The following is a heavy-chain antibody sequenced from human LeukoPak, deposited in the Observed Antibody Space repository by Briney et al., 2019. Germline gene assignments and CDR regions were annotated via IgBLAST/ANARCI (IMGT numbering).Heavy chain of an antibody. D-gene: IGHD3-9*01. Sequence: PGGSLRLSYVASGFIFRSHGIHWVRQAPGKGLEWVAFIRSDGRNEFYADTVKGRFIISRDNSKNTLYLQMNSLRSEDTAVYFCARDRDLLTGDFPTNIDFWGQGILVTVSS. CDR1: GFIFRSHG. CDR2: IRSDGRNE. CDR3: ARDRDLLTGDFPTNIDF. V-gene: IGHV3-30*02. J-gene: IGHJ4*02.